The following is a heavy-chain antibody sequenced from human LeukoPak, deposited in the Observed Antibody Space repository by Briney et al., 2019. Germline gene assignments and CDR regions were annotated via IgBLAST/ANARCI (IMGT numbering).Heavy chain of an antibody. J-gene: IGHJ2*01. D-gene: IGHD6-6*01. CDR1: GFTFSSYA. CDR3: AKFFRSSPAGWYFDL. CDR2: ISGSGGST. V-gene: IGHV3-23*01. Sequence: EPGGSLRLSCAASGFTFSSYAMSWVRQAPGKGLEWVSAISGSGGSTYYADSVKGRFTISRDNSKNTLYLQMNSLRAEDTAVYYCAKFFRSSPAGWYFDLWGRGTLVTVSS.